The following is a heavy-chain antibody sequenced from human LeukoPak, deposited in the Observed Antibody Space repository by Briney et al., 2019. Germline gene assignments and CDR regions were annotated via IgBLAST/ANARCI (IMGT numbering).Heavy chain of an antibody. CDR3: ASGLRSTGRSGNYFDY. CDR2: IYASGRT. J-gene: IGHJ4*02. D-gene: IGHD4-17*01. V-gene: IGHV4-61*02. Sequence: SGTLSLTCTVSGDSISSGDHYWTWIRQPAGKGLEWIGRIYASGRTVHNPSLKSRITISSDPSKNHFSLELSSVTAADTAIYFCASGLRSTGRSGNYFDYWGPGTLVAVSS. CDR1: GDSISSGDHY.